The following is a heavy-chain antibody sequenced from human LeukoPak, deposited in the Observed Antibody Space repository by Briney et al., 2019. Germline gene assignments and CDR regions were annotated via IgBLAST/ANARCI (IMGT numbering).Heavy chain of an antibody. CDR1: GFTVSSNY. CDR2: IYSGGST. CDR3: ARERSSKYYYYMDV. Sequence: GGSLRLSCAASGFTVSSNYMSWVCQAPGKGLEWVSVIYSGGSTYYADSVKGRFTVSRDNSKNTLYLQMNSLRAEDTAVYYCARERSSKYYYYMDVWGKGTTVTISS. J-gene: IGHJ6*03. V-gene: IGHV3-53*01. D-gene: IGHD2-2*01.